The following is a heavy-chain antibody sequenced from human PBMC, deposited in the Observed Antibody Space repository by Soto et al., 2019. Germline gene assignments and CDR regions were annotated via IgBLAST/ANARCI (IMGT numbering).Heavy chain of an antibody. CDR3: AKDRAAAAGPSDYYGMDV. Sequence: EVQLVGSGGGLVQPGRSLRLSCAASGFTFDDYAMHWVRQDPGKGLEWVSGISWNSGSIGYADSVKGRFTISRDNAKNSLYLQMNSLRAEDTALYYCAKDRAAAAGPSDYYGMDVWGQGTTVTVSS. CDR2: ISWNSGSI. D-gene: IGHD6-13*01. J-gene: IGHJ6*02. CDR1: GFTFDDYA. V-gene: IGHV3-9*01.